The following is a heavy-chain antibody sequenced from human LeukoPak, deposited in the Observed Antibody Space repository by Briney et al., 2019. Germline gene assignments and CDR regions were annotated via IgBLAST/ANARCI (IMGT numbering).Heavy chain of an antibody. V-gene: IGHV4-59*10. CDR2: IYTSGST. CDR1: GGSFSGYY. J-gene: IGHJ4*02. D-gene: IGHD6-6*01. CDR3: AREEGLLVNY. Sequence: RTSETLSLTCAVYGGSFSGYYWSWIRQPPGKGLEWIGRIYTSGSTNYNPSLKSRVTMSVDTSKNQFSLKLSSVTAADTAVYYCAREEGLLVNYWGQGTLVTVSS.